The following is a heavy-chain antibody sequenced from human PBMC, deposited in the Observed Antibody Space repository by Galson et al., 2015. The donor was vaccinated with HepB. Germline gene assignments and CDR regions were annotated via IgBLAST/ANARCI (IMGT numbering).Heavy chain of an antibody. V-gene: IGHV1-2*02. J-gene: IGHJ4*02. CDR3: ARDPIVVVPAAARVDY. CDR2: INPNSGGT. Sequence: SCKASGYTFTGYYMHWVRQAPGQGLEWMGWINPNSGGTNYAQKFQGRVTMTRDTSISTAYMELSRLRSDDTAVYYCARDPIVVVPAAARVDYWGQGTLVTVSS. CDR1: GYTFTGYY. D-gene: IGHD2-2*01.